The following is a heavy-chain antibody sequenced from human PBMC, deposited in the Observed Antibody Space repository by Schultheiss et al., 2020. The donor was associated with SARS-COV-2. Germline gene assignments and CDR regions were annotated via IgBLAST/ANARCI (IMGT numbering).Heavy chain of an antibody. CDR2: ISYDGSNK. D-gene: IGHD1-14*01. Sequence: GGSLRLSCAASGFTFSSYSMNWVRQAPGKGLEWVAVISYDGSNKYYADSVKGRFTISRDNSKNTLYLQMNSLRAEDTAVYYCARERRKHGYYYHMDVWGKGTTVTVSS. CDR3: ARERRKHGYYYHMDV. J-gene: IGHJ6*03. V-gene: IGHV3-30*05. CDR1: GFTFSSYS.